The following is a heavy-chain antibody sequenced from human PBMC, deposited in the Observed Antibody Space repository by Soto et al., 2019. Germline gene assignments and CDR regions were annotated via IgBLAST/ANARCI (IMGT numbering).Heavy chain of an antibody. CDR2: IIPILGIA. CDR3: ARDGTPLAVANV. D-gene: IGHD6-19*01. J-gene: IGHJ4*02. Sequence: QVQLVQSGAEVKKPGSSVKVSCKASGGTFSSYTISWVRQAPGQGLEWMGRIIPILGIANYAQKFQGRVTITADKSTSTAYMELSSLRSEDTAVYYCARDGTPLAVANVWGQGTLVTVSS. V-gene: IGHV1-69*08. CDR1: GGTFSSYT.